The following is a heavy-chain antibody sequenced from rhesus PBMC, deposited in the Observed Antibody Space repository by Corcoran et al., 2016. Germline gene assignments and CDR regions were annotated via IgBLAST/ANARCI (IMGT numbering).Heavy chain of an antibody. V-gene: IGHV3S25*01. Sequence: EVQLVESGGGLVQPGGSLRLSCAASGFTFSSYWMNWVRQAPGKGLEWVSTINSGGGSTYDAESGKGRFTSSSDNSKNTLSLQMNSLRAEDTAVYYCAKDPDGSSYVLGYFDYWGQGVLVTVSS. CDR1: GFTFSSYW. CDR2: INSGGGST. CDR3: AKDPDGSSYVLGYFDY. J-gene: IGHJ4*01. D-gene: IGHD4-29*01.